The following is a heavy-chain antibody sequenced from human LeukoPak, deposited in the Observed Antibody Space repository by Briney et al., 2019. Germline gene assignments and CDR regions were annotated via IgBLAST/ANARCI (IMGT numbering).Heavy chain of an antibody. J-gene: IGHJ4*02. D-gene: IGHD3-3*01. CDR2: ISGGGSIT. Sequence: GGSLRLSCAASGFTFSSHWMHWVRQAPGKGLVWVSHISGGGSITSYADSVKGRFTISRDNSKNTCYLQMNSLRAEDTAVYYCARERSGNFDYWGQGTLVTVSS. CDR1: GFTFSSHW. V-gene: IGHV3-74*01. CDR3: ARERSGNFDY.